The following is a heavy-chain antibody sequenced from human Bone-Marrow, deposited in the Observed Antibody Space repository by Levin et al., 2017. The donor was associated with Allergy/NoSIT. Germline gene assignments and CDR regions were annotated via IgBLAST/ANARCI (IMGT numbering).Heavy chain of an antibody. CDR3: ARHNGGDFGYFDV. J-gene: IGHJ2*01. V-gene: IGHV4-39*01. D-gene: IGHD2-8*01. CDR1: GFSINTGSYY. Sequence: SETLSLSCVVSGFSINTGSYYWAWIRQPPGMGLEWIGSISHSWTTYDNPSLESRVTMSIDPSSSQFSLKLNSLTAADTAIYYCARHNGGDFGYFDVWGRGTRVAVSS. CDR2: ISHSWTT.